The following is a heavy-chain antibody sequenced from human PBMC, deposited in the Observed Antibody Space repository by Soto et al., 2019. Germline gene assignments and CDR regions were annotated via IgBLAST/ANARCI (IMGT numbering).Heavy chain of an antibody. Sequence: GGSLRLSCAASGFTFSSYAMSWVRQAPGKGLEWVSAISGSGGSTYYADSVKGRFTISRDNSKNTLYLQMNSLRAEDTAVYYCARAVAATPGAFDIWGQGTMVTVSS. D-gene: IGHD2-15*01. V-gene: IGHV3-23*01. CDR2: ISGSGGST. CDR1: GFTFSSYA. J-gene: IGHJ3*02. CDR3: ARAVAATPGAFDI.